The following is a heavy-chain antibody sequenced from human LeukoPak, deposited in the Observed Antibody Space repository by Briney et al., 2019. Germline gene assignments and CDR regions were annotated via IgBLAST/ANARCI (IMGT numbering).Heavy chain of an antibody. CDR1: GFTFTSYA. J-gene: IGHJ4*02. D-gene: IGHD1-1*01. CDR2: TSGTGGGT. Sequence: GGSLRLSCAASGFTFTSYAMNWVRQAPGKGLEWVSGTSGTGGGTYYADSVKGRFTISRDNSKNTLYLQMNSLRVEDTAVYYCATVLRVPTTGGYYFDYWAPGTLLNVSS. CDR3: ATVLRVPTTGGYYFDY. V-gene: IGHV3-23*01.